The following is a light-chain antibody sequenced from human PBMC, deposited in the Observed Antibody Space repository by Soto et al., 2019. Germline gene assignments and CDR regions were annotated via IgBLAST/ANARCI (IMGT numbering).Light chain of an antibody. Sequence: DIQMTQSPSTMSASVGDRVTITCRASQSIDSWLAWYQQKPGKAPKFLMYKASNLESGVPSRFSGSGSETEFTLTISRLQTDDFAIYYCQHYKSYPWTFGQGTKVELK. CDR1: QSIDSW. CDR3: QHYKSYPWT. CDR2: KAS. J-gene: IGKJ1*01. V-gene: IGKV1-5*03.